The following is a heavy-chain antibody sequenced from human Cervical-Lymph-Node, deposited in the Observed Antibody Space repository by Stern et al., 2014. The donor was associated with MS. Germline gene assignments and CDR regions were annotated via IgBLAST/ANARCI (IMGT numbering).Heavy chain of an antibody. CDR3: ARTLQVYYDTSGFEDYFDY. V-gene: IGHV2-26*01. J-gene: IGHJ4*02. CDR1: GFSLRSGRVG. D-gene: IGHD3-22*01. Sequence: QITLKESGPVLVKPTETLTLTCIVSGFSLRSGRVGVSWIRQPPGKALEWLANHFSNDEKSYSTSLRNRLTLSEDTSKSQVVLTMTNMDPVDTATYYCARTLQVYYDTSGFEDYFDYWGQGTLVTVSS. CDR2: HFSNDEK.